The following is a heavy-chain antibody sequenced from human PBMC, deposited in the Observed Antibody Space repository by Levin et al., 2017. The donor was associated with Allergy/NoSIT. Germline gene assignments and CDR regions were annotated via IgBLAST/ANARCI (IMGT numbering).Heavy chain of an antibody. J-gene: IGHJ6*02. CDR3: AKIDSQSGYEMNV. V-gene: IGHV5-51*01. CDR2: VYPADSDA. Sequence: GESLKISCQGSGYSFISYWIAWVRQMPGKGLEWMGSVYPADSDATYNPSFLGQVSLSVDKSLNTAYLPWSRLTSSDTPMYYCAKIDSQSGYEMNVWGQGTTVTVSS. CDR1: GYSFISYW. D-gene: IGHD3-3*01.